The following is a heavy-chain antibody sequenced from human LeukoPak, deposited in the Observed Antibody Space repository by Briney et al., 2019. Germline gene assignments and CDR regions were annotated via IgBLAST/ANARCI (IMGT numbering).Heavy chain of an antibody. CDR1: GYTFTSYG. CDR2: ISAYNGNT. D-gene: IGHD3-3*01. Sequence: ASVKVSCKASGYTFTSYGISWVRQAPGQGLEWMGWISAYNGNTNYAQKLQGRVTITTDTSTSTAYMELRSLRSDDTAVYYCARAATIFGVVTTYYFDYWGQGTLVTVSS. J-gene: IGHJ4*02. CDR3: ARAATIFGVVTTYYFDY. V-gene: IGHV1-18*01.